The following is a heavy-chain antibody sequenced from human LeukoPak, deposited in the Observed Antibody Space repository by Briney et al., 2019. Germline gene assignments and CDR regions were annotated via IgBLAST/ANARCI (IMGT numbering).Heavy chain of an antibody. CDR2: IYTSVST. CDR1: GGSISSYY. D-gene: IGHD3-10*01. CDR3: ARDYYGSGSYSNWFDP. J-gene: IGHJ5*02. V-gene: IGHV4-4*07. Sequence: SETLSLTCTVSGGSISSYYWSWIRQPAGKGLEWIGRIYTSVSTNYNPSLKSRVTMSVDTSKNQFSLKLSPVTAAGTAVYYCARDYYGSGSYSNWFDPWGQGTLVTVSS.